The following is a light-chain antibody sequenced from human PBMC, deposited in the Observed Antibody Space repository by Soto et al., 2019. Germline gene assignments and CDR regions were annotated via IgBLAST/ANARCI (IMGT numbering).Light chain of an antibody. Sequence: DIQMTQSPSTLSASVGDRATITCRASQSISSRLAWYQQEPGKAPKLLIYKASSLESGVPSRFSGSGSGTEFTLTISSLQPDDFATYYCQQYNSYPWTFGQGTKVEIK. CDR3: QQYNSYPWT. V-gene: IGKV1-5*03. CDR2: KAS. J-gene: IGKJ1*01. CDR1: QSISSR.